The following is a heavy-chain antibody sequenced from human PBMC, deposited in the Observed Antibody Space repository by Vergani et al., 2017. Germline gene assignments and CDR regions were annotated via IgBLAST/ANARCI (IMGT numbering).Heavy chain of an antibody. J-gene: IGHJ4*02. D-gene: IGHD3-3*01. CDR2: ISGSGGST. CDR1: GFTVSSNY. V-gene: IGHV3-53*01. CDR3: VGGYYDFWSGYLPPGDY. Sequence: EVQLVESGGGLIQPGGSLRLSCAASGFTVSSNYMSWVRQAPGKGLEWVSVISGSGGSTYYADSVKGRFTISRDNSKNTLYLQMNSLRAEDTAVYYCVGGYYDFWSGYLPPGDYWGQGTLVTVSS.